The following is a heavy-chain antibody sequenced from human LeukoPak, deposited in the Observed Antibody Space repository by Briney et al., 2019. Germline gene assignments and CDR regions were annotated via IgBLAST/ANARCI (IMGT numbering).Heavy chain of an antibody. V-gene: IGHV3-21*01. CDR3: ARVWDSSSPVDV. D-gene: IGHD6-6*01. CDR1: GFTFSSYS. CDR2: ISSSSSYI. J-gene: IGHJ6*04. Sequence: GGSLRLSCAASGFTFSSYSMNWVRQAPGKGLEWVSSISSSSSYIYYADSVKGRFTISRDNAKNSLDLQMNSLRAEDTAVYYCARVWDSSSPVDVWGKGTTVTVSS.